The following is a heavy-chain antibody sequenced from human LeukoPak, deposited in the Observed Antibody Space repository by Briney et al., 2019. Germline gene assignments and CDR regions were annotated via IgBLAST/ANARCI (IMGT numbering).Heavy chain of an antibody. CDR1: GFSLSSYA. Sequence: GGSLRLSCAASGFSLSSYAMSWVRQGPGKGLEWVSAISGSGGSTDYADSVKGRFTISRDNSKNTLYLQMNSLRAEDTAVYYCAKDRWQQPVPANWFDPWGQGTLVTVSS. V-gene: IGHV3-23*01. CDR2: ISGSGGST. J-gene: IGHJ5*02. D-gene: IGHD6-13*01. CDR3: AKDRWQQPVPANWFDP.